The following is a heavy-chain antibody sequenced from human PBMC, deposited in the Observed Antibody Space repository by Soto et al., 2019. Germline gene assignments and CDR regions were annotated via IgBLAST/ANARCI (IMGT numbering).Heavy chain of an antibody. Sequence: HVQLQESGPGLVKPSETLSLTCTVSGGSISRYFWSWIRQSPGKGLEWIIHIYSSGTINYNPSLKSRVTISVDTSKNQFSLQLRSVTAADTAVYYCATDYGDYVGAFDIWGQGTMVTVSS. CDR3: ATDYGDYVGAFDI. V-gene: IGHV4-59*01. CDR2: IYSSGTI. CDR1: GGSISRYF. D-gene: IGHD4-17*01. J-gene: IGHJ3*02.